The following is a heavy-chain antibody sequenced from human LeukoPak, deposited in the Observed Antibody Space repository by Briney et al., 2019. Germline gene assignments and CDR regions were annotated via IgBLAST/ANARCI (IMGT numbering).Heavy chain of an antibody. V-gene: IGHV3-15*01. CDR1: GFTLSKAW. CDR2: IKSEAYGGTT. D-gene: IGHD3-22*01. CDR3: TTDYYDSVGYSSYY. Sequence: GGSLRLSCEASGFTLSKAWMSWVRQAPGRGLEWVGRIKSEAYGGTTDYAAPVSGRFTISRDDSRNTLYLQMNGLKAEDTAVYYCTTDYYDSVGYSSYYWGQGTLVTVSS. J-gene: IGHJ4*02.